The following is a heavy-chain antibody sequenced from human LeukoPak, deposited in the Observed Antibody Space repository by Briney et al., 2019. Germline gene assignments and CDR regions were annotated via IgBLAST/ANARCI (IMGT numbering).Heavy chain of an antibody. J-gene: IGHJ5*02. V-gene: IGHV3-21*01. D-gene: IGHD3-10*01. CDR1: GFTFSSYS. Sequence: PGGSLRLSCAASGFTFSSYSMNWVRQAPGKGLEWVSSISSSSSYIYYADSVKGRFTISRDNAKNSLYLQMNSLRAEDTAVYYCARGGLRHNWFDPWGQRTLVTVSS. CDR2: ISSSSSYI. CDR3: ARGGLRHNWFDP.